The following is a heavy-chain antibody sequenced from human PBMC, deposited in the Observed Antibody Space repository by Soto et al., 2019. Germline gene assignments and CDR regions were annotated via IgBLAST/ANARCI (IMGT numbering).Heavy chain of an antibody. CDR1: GYTFTSYG. J-gene: IGHJ5*02. CDR3: ARGFRGYYDSSGYYPSWFDP. V-gene: IGHV1-18*01. D-gene: IGHD3-22*01. Sequence: GPVKVSCKASGYTFTSYGISWVRQAPGQGLEWMGWISAYNGNTNYAQKLQGRVTMTTDTSTSTAYMELRSLSSDDSAVYYCARGFRGYYDSSGYYPSWFDPWG. CDR2: ISAYNGNT.